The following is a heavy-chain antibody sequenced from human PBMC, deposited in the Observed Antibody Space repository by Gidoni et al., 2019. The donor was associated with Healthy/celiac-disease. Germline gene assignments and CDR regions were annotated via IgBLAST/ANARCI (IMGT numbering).Heavy chain of an antibody. Sequence: EVQLVESGGGLVQPGGSLRLSCAASGFTFSSYSMNWVRQAPGKGLEWVSYISSSSSTIYYADSVKGRFTISRDNAKNSLYLQMNSLRAEDTAVYYCARGRDYYDSSGYYYVLRHFDYWGQGTLVTVSS. J-gene: IGHJ4*02. V-gene: IGHV3-48*01. D-gene: IGHD3-22*01. CDR1: GFTFSSYS. CDR3: ARGRDYYDSSGYYYVLRHFDY. CDR2: ISSSSSTI.